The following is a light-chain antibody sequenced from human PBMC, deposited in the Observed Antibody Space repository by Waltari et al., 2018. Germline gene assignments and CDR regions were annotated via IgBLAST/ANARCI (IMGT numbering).Light chain of an antibody. J-gene: IGKJ1*01. CDR1: EGINDF. CDR2: AAS. CDR3: QLLNSSQWT. V-gene: IGKV1-9*01. Sequence: IQLTLSPSSLSASVADRVTITCRAREGINDFLAWYQQKPGKAPKLLIYAASTLQSGVPSRFSGRGSGTDFSLTSSSLQPEDFATYYCQLLNSSQWTFGQGTKVEIK.